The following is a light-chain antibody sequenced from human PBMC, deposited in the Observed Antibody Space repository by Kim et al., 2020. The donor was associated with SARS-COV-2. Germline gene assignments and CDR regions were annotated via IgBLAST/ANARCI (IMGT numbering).Light chain of an antibody. J-gene: IGKJ2*02. CDR2: MAS. Sequence: SASVGDTVTSTCRASQRISTWLAWFQQKPGKAPNLLIFMASNLGSGVPSRFSGSGSGTDFSLTIYGLQPDDFASYYCQQYNSYPWTFGQGTKLEIK. CDR1: QRISTW. CDR3: QQYNSYPWT. V-gene: IGKV1-5*03.